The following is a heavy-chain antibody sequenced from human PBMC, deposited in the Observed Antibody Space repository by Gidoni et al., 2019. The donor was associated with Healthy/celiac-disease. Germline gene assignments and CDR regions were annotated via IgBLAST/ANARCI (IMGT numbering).Heavy chain of an antibody. CDR3: AREPVMITFGGVIVTSAFDI. Sequence: QVQLQESGPGLVKPSQTLSLTCTVSGGSISSGDYYWSWIRQPPGKGLEWIGYIYYSGSTYYNPSLKSRVTISVDTSKNQFSLKLSSVTAADTAVYYCAREPVMITFGGVIVTSAFDIWGQGTMVTVSS. CDR1: GGSISSGDYY. V-gene: IGHV4-30-4*01. D-gene: IGHD3-16*02. J-gene: IGHJ3*02. CDR2: IYYSGST.